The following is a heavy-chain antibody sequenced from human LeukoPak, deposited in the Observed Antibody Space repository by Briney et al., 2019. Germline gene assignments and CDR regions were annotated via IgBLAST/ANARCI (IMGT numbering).Heavy chain of an antibody. CDR3: AKRVIGSYREYNWFDP. CDR2: ISYDGSNK. J-gene: IGHJ5*02. CDR1: GFTFSSYG. D-gene: IGHD1-26*01. Sequence: GGSPRLSCAASGFTFSSYGMHWVRQAPGKGLEWVAVISYDGSNKYYADSVKGRFTISRDNSKNTLYLQMNSLRAEDTAVYYCAKRVIGSYREYNWFDPWGQGTLVTVSS. V-gene: IGHV3-30*18.